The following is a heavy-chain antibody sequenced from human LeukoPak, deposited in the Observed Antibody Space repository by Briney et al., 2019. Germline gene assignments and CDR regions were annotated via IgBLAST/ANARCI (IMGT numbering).Heavy chain of an antibody. CDR2: INHSGST. V-gene: IGHV4-34*01. Sequence: SETLSLTCAVYGGSFSGYYWSWIRQPPGKGLEWIGEINHSGSTNYNPSLKSRVTISVDTSKNQFSLKLSSVTAADTAVYYCARAHDYGDYVGWFDPWGQGTLVTVSP. CDR3: ARAHDYGDYVGWFDP. J-gene: IGHJ5*02. CDR1: GGSFSGYY. D-gene: IGHD4-17*01.